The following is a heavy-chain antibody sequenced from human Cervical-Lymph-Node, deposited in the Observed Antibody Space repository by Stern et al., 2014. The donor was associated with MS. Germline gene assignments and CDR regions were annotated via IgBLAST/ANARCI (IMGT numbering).Heavy chain of an antibody. J-gene: IGHJ4*02. Sequence: EVQLVESGGGLVKPGGSLRLSCAASGFTFSSYSMNWVRQAPGKVLEWAASISSGGSDIYYADSLKGRFTISRDNAKNSLYLQMNSLRAEDTAVYYCARGRGGNYRYYFDYWGQGTLVTVSS. CDR2: ISSGGSDI. V-gene: IGHV3-21*01. CDR1: GFTFSSYS. CDR3: ARGRGGNYRYYFDY. D-gene: IGHD4-23*01.